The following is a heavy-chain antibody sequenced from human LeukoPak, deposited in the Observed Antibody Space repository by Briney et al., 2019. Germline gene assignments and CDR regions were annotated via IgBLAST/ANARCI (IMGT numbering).Heavy chain of an antibody. CDR3: ARDRKKIRYFDWLPFDP. CDR1: GFTFDDYG. CDR2: INWNGGST. Sequence: GGSLRLSCAVSGFTFDDYGMSWVRQAPGKGLEWVSGINWNGGSTGYADSVKGRFTISRDNAKNSLYLQMNSLRAEDTALYYCARDRKKIRYFDWLPFDPWGQGTLVTVSS. J-gene: IGHJ5*02. D-gene: IGHD3-9*01. V-gene: IGHV3-20*04.